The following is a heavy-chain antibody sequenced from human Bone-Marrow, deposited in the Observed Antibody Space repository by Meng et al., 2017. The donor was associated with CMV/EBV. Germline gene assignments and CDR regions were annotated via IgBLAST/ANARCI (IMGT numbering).Heavy chain of an antibody. CDR1: GYTFTSYG. V-gene: IGHV1-18*01. D-gene: IGHD2-2*01. CDR2: ISAYNGNT. J-gene: IGHJ6*02. Sequence: ASVKVSCKASGYTFTSYGISWVRQAPGQGLEWMGWISAYNGNTNYAQKLQGRVTMTTDTSTSTAYMELRSLGSDDPAVYYCARLPGYCSSTSCYRYYYYYGMDVWGQGTTVTVSS. CDR3: ARLPGYCSSTSCYRYYYYYGMDV.